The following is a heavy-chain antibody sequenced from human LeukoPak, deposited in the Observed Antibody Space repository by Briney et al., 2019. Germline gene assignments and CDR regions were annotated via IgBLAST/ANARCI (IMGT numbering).Heavy chain of an antibody. V-gene: IGHV3-21*01. CDR3: ARLDCSGGSCYDY. D-gene: IGHD2-15*01. CDR1: GFTFSSYS. CDR2: ISSSSSYI. J-gene: IGHJ4*02. Sequence: PGGSLRLSCAASGFTFSSYSMNWVRQAPGKGLEWVSSISSSSSYIYYADSVKGRFTISRDNAKNSLYLQMNTLRAEDTAVYYCARLDCSGGSCYDYWGQGTLVTVSS.